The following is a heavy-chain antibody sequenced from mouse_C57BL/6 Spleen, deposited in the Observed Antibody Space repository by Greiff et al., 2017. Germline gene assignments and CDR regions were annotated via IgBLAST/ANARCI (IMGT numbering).Heavy chain of an antibody. D-gene: IGHD2-4*01. CDR1: GYTFTSYW. J-gene: IGHJ3*01. CDR3: AREGDYEPVAY. CDR2: IHPNSGST. Sequence: VQLQQPGAELVKPGASVKLSCKASGYTFTSYWMHWVKQRPGQGLEWIGMIHPNSGSTNYNEKFKSKATLTVDTSSSTAYMQLSSLTSEDSAVYYCAREGDYEPVAYWGQGTLVTVSA. V-gene: IGHV1-64*01.